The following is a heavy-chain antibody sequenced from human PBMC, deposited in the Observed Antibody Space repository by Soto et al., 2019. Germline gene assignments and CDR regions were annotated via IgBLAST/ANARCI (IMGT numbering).Heavy chain of an antibody. CDR1: GYTFTSYA. Sequence: SVKVSCNASGYTFTSYAMHWVLQAPGQRLEWMGWINAGNGNTKYSQKFQGRVTITRDTSASTAYMELSSLRSEDTAVYYCAREFGDIVVVVAATLNWFDPWGQGTLVTVSS. CDR2: INAGNGNT. J-gene: IGHJ5*02. D-gene: IGHD2-15*01. V-gene: IGHV1-3*01. CDR3: AREFGDIVVVVAATLNWFDP.